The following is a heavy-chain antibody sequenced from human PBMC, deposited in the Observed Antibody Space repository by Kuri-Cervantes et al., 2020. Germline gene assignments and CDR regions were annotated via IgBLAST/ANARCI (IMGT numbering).Heavy chain of an antibody. CDR3: ARVLYYYDNSGRVEINFDY. J-gene: IGHJ4*02. Sequence: GESLKISCAASGFTFSSYGMHWVRQAPGKGLEWVAVISYDGSNKYYADSVKGRFTISRDNSKNTLYLQMNSLRAEDTAVYYCARVLYYYDNSGRVEINFDYWGQGTLVTVSS. D-gene: IGHD3-22*01. CDR1: GFTFSSYG. V-gene: IGHV3-30*19. CDR2: ISYDGSNK.